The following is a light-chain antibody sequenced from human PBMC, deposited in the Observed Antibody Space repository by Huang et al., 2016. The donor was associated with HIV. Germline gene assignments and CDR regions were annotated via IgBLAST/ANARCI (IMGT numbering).Light chain of an antibody. CDR1: QSISNN. V-gene: IGKV3-15*01. Sequence: IVMTQFPATLAVSPGERATLSCRASQSISNNLVWYQQKPGQAPRLLIYDTSARATGVPPRFSGSGSGTDITLTISNLQSEDFAVYYWQQYGNWPPWTFGQGTKVEMK. CDR2: DTS. J-gene: IGKJ1*01. CDR3: QQYGNWPPWT.